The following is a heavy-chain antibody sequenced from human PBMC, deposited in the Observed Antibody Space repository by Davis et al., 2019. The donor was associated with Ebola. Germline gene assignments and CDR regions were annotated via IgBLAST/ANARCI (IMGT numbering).Heavy chain of an antibody. J-gene: IGHJ4*02. CDR2: IYHSGST. V-gene: IGHV4-30-2*01. D-gene: IGHD3-10*01. CDR3: ARAGYYGSGPDY. Sequence: PSETLSLTCAVSGGSISSGGYSWSWIRQPPGKGLEWIGYIYHSGSTYYNPSLKSRVTISVDRSKNQFSLKLSSVTAADTAVYYCARAGYYGSGPDYWGQGTLVTVSS. CDR1: GGSISSGGYS.